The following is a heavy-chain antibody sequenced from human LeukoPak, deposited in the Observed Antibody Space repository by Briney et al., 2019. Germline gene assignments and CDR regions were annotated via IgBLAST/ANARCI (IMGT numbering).Heavy chain of an antibody. CDR3: VITSATGPLDY. D-gene: IGHD6-6*01. CDR2: ISGNGGNT. CDR1: GFTVSSYA. Sequence: GSLRLSCSASGFTVSSYAMHGVRQARGKGLEYVSAISGNGGNTYYADSLKGRFTISRDNSKNTLYLQMSSLRVEDTAVYYCVITSATGPLDYWGQGTLVTVSS. V-gene: IGHV3-64D*09. J-gene: IGHJ4*02.